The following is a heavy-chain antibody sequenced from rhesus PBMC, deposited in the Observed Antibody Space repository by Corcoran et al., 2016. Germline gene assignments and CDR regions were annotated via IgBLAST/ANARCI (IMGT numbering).Heavy chain of an antibody. Sequence: EVQLVQSGAEVKRPGESLKISCKTSGYSFTSYWISWVRQMTGKGLEWMGAIDPSDSDTKYIPSFQGQVTISADKSISTADLQWSSLKASDTATYYCAKTSQYSWNSLDFWGRGVLVTCSS. D-gene: IGHD1-1*01. CDR3: AKTSQYSWNSLDF. CDR2: IDPSDSDT. CDR1: GYSFTSYW. J-gene: IGHJ5-2*02. V-gene: IGHV5-20*02.